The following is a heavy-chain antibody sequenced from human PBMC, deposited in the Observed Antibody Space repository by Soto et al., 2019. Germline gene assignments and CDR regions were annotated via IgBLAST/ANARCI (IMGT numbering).Heavy chain of an antibody. CDR3: ARDLASGRTDAFDI. J-gene: IGHJ3*02. V-gene: IGHV3-7*03. CDR2: IKQDGSEK. CDR1: GFTFSSYW. Sequence: GGSLRLSCAASGFTFSSYWMSWVRQAPGKGLEWVANIKQDGSEKYYVYSVKGRFTISRDNAKNSLYLQMNSLRAEDTAVYYCARDLASGRTDAFDIWGQGTMVTVSS. D-gene: IGHD1-26*01.